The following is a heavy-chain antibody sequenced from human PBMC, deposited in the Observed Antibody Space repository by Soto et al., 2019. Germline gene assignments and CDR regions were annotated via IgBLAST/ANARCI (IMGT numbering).Heavy chain of an antibody. J-gene: IGHJ4*02. CDR3: APQGVGATGYLY. Sequence: GGSLRLSCAASGFTFSDYYMSWIRQAPGKGLEWVSYISDSGSRMYYADSVKGRFTISRDSAKNSLYLQMNSLRAEDTAVYYCAPQGVGATGYLYWGQGTLVTVSS. CDR2: ISDSGSRM. V-gene: IGHV3-11*04. CDR1: GFTFSDYY. D-gene: IGHD1-26*01.